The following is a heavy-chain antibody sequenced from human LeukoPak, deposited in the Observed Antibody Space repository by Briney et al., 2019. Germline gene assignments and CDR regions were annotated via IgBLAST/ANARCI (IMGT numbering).Heavy chain of an antibody. Sequence: GASVKVSCKASGYTFTSYGISWVPQAPGQGLEWMGWISAYNGNTNYAQKFQGWVTMTRDTSISTAYMELSRLRSDDTAVYYCARDRVRGVIDWFDPWGQGTLVTVSS. CDR2: ISAYNGNT. V-gene: IGHV1-18*01. D-gene: IGHD3-10*01. CDR1: GYTFTSYG. J-gene: IGHJ5*02. CDR3: ARDRVRGVIDWFDP.